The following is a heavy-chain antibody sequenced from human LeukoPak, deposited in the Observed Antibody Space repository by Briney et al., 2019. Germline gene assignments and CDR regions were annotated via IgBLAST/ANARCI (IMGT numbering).Heavy chain of an antibody. D-gene: IGHD3-10*01. CDR1: GFTFGSYR. CDR2: IKQDGSEK. Sequence: GGSLRLSCAASGFTFGSYRMSWVRQAPGKGLEWVANIKQDGSEKYYMDSVKGRFTISRDNAKNSVYLQMNSPRAEDTAVYYCAREMYYSRSDYYYMDVWGKGTTVTVSS. J-gene: IGHJ6*03. CDR3: AREMYYSRSDYYYMDV. V-gene: IGHV3-7*01.